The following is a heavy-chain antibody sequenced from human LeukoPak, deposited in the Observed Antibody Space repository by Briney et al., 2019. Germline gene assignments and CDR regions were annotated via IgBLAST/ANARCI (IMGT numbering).Heavy chain of an antibody. V-gene: IGHV4-59*08. CDR2: IYYSGST. CDR1: GASIRSFY. J-gene: IGHJ4*02. D-gene: IGHD5-18*01. CDR3: ARRRYSFLDY. Sequence: KPSETLSLTCTVSGASIRSFYWSWIRQPAGRRLEWIGHIYYSGSTNYNPSLKSRVTISVDTSKNQFSLKLSSVTAADTAVYYCARRRYSFLDYWGQGTLVTVSS.